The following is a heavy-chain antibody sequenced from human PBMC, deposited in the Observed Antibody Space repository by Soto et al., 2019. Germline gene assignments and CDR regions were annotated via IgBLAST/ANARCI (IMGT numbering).Heavy chain of an antibody. CDR2: IYYSGST. Sequence: QVQLQESGPGLVKPSETLSLTCTVSGGSVSSGSYYWSWIRQPPGKGLEWIGYIYYSGSTNYNPSLDSRVTXXVXTXXNQFSLKLSSVTAADTAVYYCAAGEIAAAGHSADYWGQGTLVTVSS. CDR1: GGSVSSGSYY. CDR3: AAGEIAAAGHSADY. D-gene: IGHD6-13*01. V-gene: IGHV4-61*01. J-gene: IGHJ4*02.